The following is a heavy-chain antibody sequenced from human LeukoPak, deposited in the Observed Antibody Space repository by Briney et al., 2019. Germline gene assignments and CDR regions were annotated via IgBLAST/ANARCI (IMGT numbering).Heavy chain of an antibody. CDR2: VDPEDGET. D-gene: IGHD3-10*01. CDR1: GYTFTDYY. J-gene: IGHJ4*02. V-gene: IGHV1-69-2*01. CDR3: AISMVRGVIHPN. Sequence: GASVKVSCKVSGYTFTDYYMHWVQQAPGKGLEWMGLVDPEDGETIYAEKFQGRVTITADTSTDTACMELSSLRSEDTAVYYCAISMVRGVIHPNWGQGTLVTVSS.